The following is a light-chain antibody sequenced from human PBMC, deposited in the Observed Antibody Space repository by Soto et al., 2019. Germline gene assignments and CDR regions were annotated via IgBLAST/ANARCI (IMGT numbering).Light chain of an antibody. Sequence: EIVLTQSPGTLSLSPGERATVSCRASQSVTSMYLAWYQHKPGQAPRLLIYDASRRVPGIPDRFSGSGSGTDFTLTISRLEPEDFAVYYCQQYGTSTGTFGQGTKVEIK. CDR3: QQYGTSTGT. CDR2: DAS. J-gene: IGKJ1*01. V-gene: IGKV3-20*01. CDR1: QSVTSMY.